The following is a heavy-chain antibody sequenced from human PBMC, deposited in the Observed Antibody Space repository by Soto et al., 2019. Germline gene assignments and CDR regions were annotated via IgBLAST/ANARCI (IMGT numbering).Heavy chain of an antibody. V-gene: IGHV1-24*01. CDR2: FDPEDGET. Sequence: GASVKVSCKVSGYTLTELSMHWVRQAPGKGLEWKGGFDPEDGETIYAQKFQGRVTMTEDTSTDTAYMELSSLRSEVTSVYYCATVVGATTYYGMDVWGQGTTVTVSS. CDR1: GYTLTELS. J-gene: IGHJ6*02. D-gene: IGHD1-26*01. CDR3: ATVVGATTYYGMDV.